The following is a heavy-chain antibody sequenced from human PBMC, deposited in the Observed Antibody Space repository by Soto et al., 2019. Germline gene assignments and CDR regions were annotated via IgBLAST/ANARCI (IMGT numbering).Heavy chain of an antibody. CDR3: AREDSGGYYDFWSGYYIIDY. CDR2: ISYDGSNK. Sequence: PGGSLRLSCAASGFTFSSYAMHWVRQAPGKGLEWVAVISYDGSNKYYADSVKGRFTISRDNSKNTLYLQMNSLRAEDTAVYYCAREDSGGYYDFWSGYYIIDYWGQGTLVTVSS. J-gene: IGHJ4*02. CDR1: GFTFSSYA. V-gene: IGHV3-30-3*01. D-gene: IGHD3-3*01.